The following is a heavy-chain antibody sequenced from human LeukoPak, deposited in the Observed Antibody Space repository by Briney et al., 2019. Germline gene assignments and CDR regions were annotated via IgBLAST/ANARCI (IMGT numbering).Heavy chain of an antibody. J-gene: IGHJ4*02. CDR1: GFTFSSYG. D-gene: IGHD3-16*02. CDR2: MSYDGSNK. CDR3: AKTPYDYVWGSYRPIDY. V-gene: IGHV3-30*18. Sequence: PGGSLRLSCAASGFTFSSYGMHWVRQAPGKGLEWVAVMSYDGSNKYYADSVKGRFTISRDNSKNTLYLQMNSLRAEDTAVYYCAKTPYDYVWGSYRPIDYWGQGTLVTVSS.